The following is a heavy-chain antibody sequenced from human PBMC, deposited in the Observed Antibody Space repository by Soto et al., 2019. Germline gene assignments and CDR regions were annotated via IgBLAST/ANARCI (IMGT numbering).Heavy chain of an antibody. V-gene: IGHV3-33*01. CDR1: GFPFSFYG. J-gene: IGHJ3*02. CDR2: IVSDGSAI. D-gene: IGHD3-3*02. Sequence: TGWSLRLSCAVSGFPFSFYGFHWVRQSPGKGLEWLGVIVSDGSAIYHADSLEGRFFISRDNSKDILYLQMNSLRVEDTAVYYCARDDAFDNENGFDMWGQGTMVTVSS. CDR3: ARDDAFDNENGFDM.